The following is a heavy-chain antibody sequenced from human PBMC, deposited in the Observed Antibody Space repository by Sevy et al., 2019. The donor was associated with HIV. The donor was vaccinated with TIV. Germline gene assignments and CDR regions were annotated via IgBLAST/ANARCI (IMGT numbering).Heavy chain of an antibody. D-gene: IGHD1-1*01. CDR1: GFTFDDYP. J-gene: IGHJ4*02. CDR2: ITWDGDST. V-gene: IGHV3-43D*04. CDR3: AKDMGFTGTFPLDY. Sequence: GGSLRLSCAASGFTFDDYPMHWVRQAPGKRLEWVSLITWDGDSTYYAYSVKGRFTISRDNSKNSLYLQMNSLRAEDTALYYCAKDMGFTGTFPLDYWGQGTLVTVSS.